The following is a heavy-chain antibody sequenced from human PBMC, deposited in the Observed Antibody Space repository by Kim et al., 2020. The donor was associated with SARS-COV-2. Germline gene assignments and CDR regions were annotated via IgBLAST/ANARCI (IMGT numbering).Heavy chain of an antibody. D-gene: IGHD3-22*01. CDR2: ISAYNGNT. V-gene: IGHV1-18*04. J-gene: IGHJ4*02. Sequence: ASVKVSCKASGYTFTSYGISWVRQAPGQGLEWMGWISAYNGNTNYAQKLQGRVTMTTDTSTSTAYMELRSLRSDDTAVYYCARVSLYYDSSGYYYHFDYWGQGTLVTVSS. CDR1: GYTFTSYG. CDR3: ARVSLYYDSSGYYYHFDY.